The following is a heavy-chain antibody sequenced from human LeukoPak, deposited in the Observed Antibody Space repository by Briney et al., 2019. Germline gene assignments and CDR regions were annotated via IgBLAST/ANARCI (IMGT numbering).Heavy chain of an antibody. CDR1: GGSYSGYY. V-gene: IGHV4-34*01. CDR3: ASSNSGSWFDP. Sequence: SETLSLTCAVYGGSYSGYYWSWIRQPPGKGLEWIGEINHSGSTNYNPSLKSRVTISVDTSKNQFSLKLSSVTAADTAVYYCASSNSGSWFDPWGQGTLVTVSS. D-gene: IGHD6-19*01. J-gene: IGHJ5*02. CDR2: INHSGST.